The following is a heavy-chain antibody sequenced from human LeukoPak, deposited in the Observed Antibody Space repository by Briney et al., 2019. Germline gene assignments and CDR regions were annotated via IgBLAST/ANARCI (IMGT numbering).Heavy chain of an antibody. V-gene: IGHV1-18*01. CDR3: ARTDFWSGYYGNWFDP. CDR2: ISAYNGNT. J-gene: IGHJ5*02. D-gene: IGHD3-3*01. Sequence: ASVKVSCKASSYTFTSYGISWVRQAPGQGLEWMGWISAYNGNTDYAQKLQGRVTMTTDTSTSTAYMELRSLRSDDTAVYYCARTDFWSGYYGNWFDPWGQGTLVTVSS. CDR1: SYTFTSYG.